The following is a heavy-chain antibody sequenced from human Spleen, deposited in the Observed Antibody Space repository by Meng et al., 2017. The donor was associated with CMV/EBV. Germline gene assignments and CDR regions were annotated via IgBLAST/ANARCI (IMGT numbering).Heavy chain of an antibody. CDR3: ANLGATATFDY. V-gene: IGHV3-21*01. Sequence: GESLKISCAASGFTFDDYAMHWVRQAPGKGLEWVSSISDDSNYIYYADSVKGRFTISRDNAQNSLYLQMNSLRADDSAVYFCANLGATATFDYWGQGTLVTVSS. CDR1: GFTFDDYA. CDR2: ISDDSNYI. D-gene: IGHD4-11*01. J-gene: IGHJ4*02.